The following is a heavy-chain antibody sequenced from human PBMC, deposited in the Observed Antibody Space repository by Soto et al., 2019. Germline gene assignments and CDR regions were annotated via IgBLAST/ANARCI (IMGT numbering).Heavy chain of an antibody. Sequence: ASVKVSCKASGYTFTGYYMHWVRQAPGQGLEWMGWINPNSGGTNYAQKFQGWVTMTRDTSISTAYMELSRLRSNDTAVYYCARDRSSSTTGTFQPADAFEIWGQGTMVTVSS. CDR1: GYTFTGYY. J-gene: IGHJ3*02. D-gene: IGHD1-1*01. V-gene: IGHV1-2*04. CDR3: ARDRSSSTTGTFQPADAFEI. CDR2: INPNSGGT.